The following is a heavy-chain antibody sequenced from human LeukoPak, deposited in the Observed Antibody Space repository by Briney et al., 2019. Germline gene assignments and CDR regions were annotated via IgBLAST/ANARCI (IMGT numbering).Heavy chain of an antibody. CDR2: GSGGST. CDR3: AKGIRRLVRDNWFDP. D-gene: IGHD6-19*01. Sequence: GSGGSTYYADSVKGRLTISRDNSKNTLYLQMNSLRAEDTAVYYCAKGIRRLVRDNWFDPWGQGTLVTVSS. J-gene: IGHJ5*02. V-gene: IGHV3-23*01.